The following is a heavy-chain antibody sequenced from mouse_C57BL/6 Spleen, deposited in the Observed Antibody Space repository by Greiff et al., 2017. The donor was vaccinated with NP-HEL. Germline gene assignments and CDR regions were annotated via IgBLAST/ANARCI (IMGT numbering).Heavy chain of an antibody. J-gene: IGHJ4*01. Sequence: VQLQQSGAELAKPGASVKLSCKASGYTFTSYWMHWVKQRPGQGLEWIGYINTSSGYSKYNQKFKDKATLTADKSSSTAYMQLSLLTDVDCAVYNGARLYCNSIYSLDYWGQGTSCTVSS. CDR1: GYTFTSYW. CDR2: INTSSGYS. D-gene: IGHD2-1*01. CDR3: ARLYCNSIYSLDY. V-gene: IGHV1-7*01.